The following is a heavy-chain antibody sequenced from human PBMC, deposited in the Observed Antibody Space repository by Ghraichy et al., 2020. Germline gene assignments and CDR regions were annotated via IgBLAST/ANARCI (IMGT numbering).Heavy chain of an antibody. V-gene: IGHV1-45*02. CDR3: AAGLLTGNGPQDALDV. J-gene: IGHJ3*01. Sequence: SVKVSCKATGYTLTHLYLHWLRQAPGQALQWMGWIAPSDGHTTYELNFRDRLRITKERSLNTAYMELSSLTSDDTAMYYCAAGLLTGNGPQDALDVWGQGTKMVTVSS. D-gene: IGHD1-1*01. CDR2: IAPSDGHT. CDR1: GYTLTHLY.